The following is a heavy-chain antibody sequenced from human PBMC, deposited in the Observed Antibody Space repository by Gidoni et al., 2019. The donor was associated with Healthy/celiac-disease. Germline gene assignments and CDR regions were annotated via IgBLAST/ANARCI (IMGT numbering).Heavy chain of an antibody. V-gene: IGHV3-23*01. CDR3: EKNLREQSEYYFDY. CDR1: GFTFSSYA. CDR2: ISGSGGST. Sequence: EVQLLESGGGLVQPGGSLRLSCAASGFTFSSYAMSWVRQAPGKGLEWFSAISGSGGSTYYADSVKGRFTISRENSKNTLYLQMNSLRAEDTAVYYCEKNLREQSEYYFDYWGQGTLVTVSS. J-gene: IGHJ4*02. D-gene: IGHD6-13*01.